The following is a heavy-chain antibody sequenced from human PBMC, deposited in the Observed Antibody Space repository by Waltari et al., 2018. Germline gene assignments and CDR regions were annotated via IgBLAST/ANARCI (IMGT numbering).Heavy chain of an antibody. CDR1: GGTHNSYT. CDR2: ILPIVGII. V-gene: IGHV1-69*04. Sequence: QVQLVQSGAEVKKPGSSVKVSCKTSGGTHNSYTNNWVRQAPGQGLEWMGRILPIVGIIDYSQKFQGRVTITADKSTFTAYMELGSLRSEDTAVYYCAREVNKVHDGDHGSAFDVWGKGTMVTVSS. J-gene: IGHJ3*01. D-gene: IGHD4-17*01. CDR3: AREVNKVHDGDHGSAFDV.